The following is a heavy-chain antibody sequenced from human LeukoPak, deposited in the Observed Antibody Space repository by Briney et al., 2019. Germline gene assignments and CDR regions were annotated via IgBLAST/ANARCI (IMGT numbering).Heavy chain of an antibody. V-gene: IGHV4-4*07. J-gene: IGHJ6*02. CDR1: GGSISSYY. D-gene: IGHD6-13*01. CDR3: ARGVGSWYPYYYYYYGMDV. Sequence: SETLSLTCTVSGGSISSYYWSWIRQPAGKGLEWIGRIYTSGSTNYNPSLKSRVTMSVDTSKNQFSLKLSSVTAADTAVYYCARGVGSWYPYYYYYYGMDVWGQGTTVTVSS. CDR2: IYTSGST.